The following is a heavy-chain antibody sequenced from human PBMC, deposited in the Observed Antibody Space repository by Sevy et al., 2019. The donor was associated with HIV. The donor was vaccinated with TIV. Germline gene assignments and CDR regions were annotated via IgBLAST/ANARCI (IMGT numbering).Heavy chain of an antibody. Sequence: GGSLRLSCAASGLTFSSYWMSWVRQAPGKGLEWVANINQDGSEKYYVDSVKGRFTISRDNAKNSLYLQMNSLRAEDTAVYYCARARTTMIVVGNYFDYWGQGTLVTVSS. J-gene: IGHJ4*02. D-gene: IGHD3-22*01. CDR1: GLTFSSYW. V-gene: IGHV3-7*04. CDR3: ARARTTMIVVGNYFDY. CDR2: INQDGSEK.